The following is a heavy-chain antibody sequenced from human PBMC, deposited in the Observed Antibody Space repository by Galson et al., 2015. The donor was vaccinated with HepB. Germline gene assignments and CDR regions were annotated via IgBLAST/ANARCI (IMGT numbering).Heavy chain of an antibody. CDR3: AAASLVMVRGVIRHQYYGMDV. D-gene: IGHD3-10*01. Sequence: SVKVSCKVFGYTFTSNAMHWVRQAPGQRLDWMGWINAGNGNTKYSQRFQGRVTLTRDTSASTAYMELSSLTSEDTAVYYCAAASLVMVRGVIRHQYYGMDVWGQGTPVTASS. CDR2: INAGNGNT. J-gene: IGHJ6*02. CDR1: GYTFTSNA. V-gene: IGHV1-3*01.